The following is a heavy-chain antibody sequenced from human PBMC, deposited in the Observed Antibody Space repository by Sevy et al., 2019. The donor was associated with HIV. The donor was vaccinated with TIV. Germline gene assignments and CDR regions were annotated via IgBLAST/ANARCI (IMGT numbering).Heavy chain of an antibody. CDR3: ARTIAAAETFDY. CDR1: GFIFSGYS. CDR2: ISSSSDII. V-gene: IGHV3-48*02. Sequence: GGSLRLSCAVSGFIFSGYSMNWVRQAPGKGLEWVSYISSSSDIIYYTDSVKGRFTISRDNARISLYLQMNSLRDEDTAVYYCARTIAAAETFDYWGQGALVTVSS. J-gene: IGHJ4*02. D-gene: IGHD6-25*01.